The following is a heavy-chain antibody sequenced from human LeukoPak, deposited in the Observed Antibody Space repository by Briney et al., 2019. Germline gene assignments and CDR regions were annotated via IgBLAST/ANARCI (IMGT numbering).Heavy chain of an antibody. J-gene: IGHJ6*02. CDR2: ISDRSSTI. D-gene: IGHD4-23*01. CDR1: GFTFTEYS. Sequence: QSGGSLRLSCAASGFTFTEYSIIWVRQAPGKGLEWVSFISDISDRSSTIHYADSVKGRFTVSRDNAKNSLYLQMNSLRAEDTAVYYCARDLFSYGGNSWFRYYGMDVWGQGTTVTVSS. CDR3: ARDLFSYGGNSWFRYYGMDV. V-gene: IGHV3-48*04.